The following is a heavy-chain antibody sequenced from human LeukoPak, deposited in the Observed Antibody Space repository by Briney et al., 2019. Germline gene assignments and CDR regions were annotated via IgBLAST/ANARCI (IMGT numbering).Heavy chain of an antibody. CDR3: ARSTYSSSSYYFDY. D-gene: IGHD6-13*01. V-gene: IGHV3-33*01. CDR1: GFTLSNYG. CDR2: IWSDGINK. J-gene: IGHJ4*02. Sequence: PGGSLRLSCAASGFTLSNYGIHWVRQAPGKGLEWVAVIWSDGINKYYVDSVKGRFTISRDNSKNTLYLQMNSLRADDTAVYYCARSTYSSSSYYFDYWGQGSLVTVSS.